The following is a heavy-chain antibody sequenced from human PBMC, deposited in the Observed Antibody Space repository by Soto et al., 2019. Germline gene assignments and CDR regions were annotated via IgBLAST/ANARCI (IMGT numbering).Heavy chain of an antibody. D-gene: IGHD4-17*01. V-gene: IGHV3-33*01. Sequence: QVQLVESGGGVVQPGTSLRLSCEASGFTFSGFGIHWVRQAPGKGLEWVAVIWYDGSKKYYADFVKGRFTISRDNSKNAMYRPLNCLSAADTAVYYCARGRGGSYGGNSAHFDIWGQGTLVTVSS. CDR2: IWYDGSKK. CDR1: GFTFSGFG. J-gene: IGHJ3*02. CDR3: ARGRGGSYGGNSAHFDI.